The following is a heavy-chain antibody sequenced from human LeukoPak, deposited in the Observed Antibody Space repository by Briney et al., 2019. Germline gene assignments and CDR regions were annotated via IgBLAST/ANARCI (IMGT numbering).Heavy chain of an antibody. CDR3: ARRGYFEFWSGYFQRLEGWFDP. D-gene: IGHD3-3*01. V-gene: IGHV3-7*01. CDR2: IKQDGSEK. J-gene: IGHJ5*02. Sequence: GGSLRLSCAASGFRFSSYWMSWVRQAPGKGLEWVANIKQDGSEKSYVDSVKGRFTVSRDNAKNSLYLEMNSLRAEDTAVYYCARRGYFEFWSGYFQRLEGWFDPWGQGTPVTVSS. CDR1: GFRFSSYW.